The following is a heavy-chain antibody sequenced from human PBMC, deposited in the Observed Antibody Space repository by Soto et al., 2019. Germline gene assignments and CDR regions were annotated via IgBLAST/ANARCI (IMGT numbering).Heavy chain of an antibody. Sequence: GGSLRLSCAASGFTFSYYWMHWVRQAPGQGLVWVSRVHSDGSSTTYADSVKGRFTISRDNAKNTVYLQMNSLRAEDTAVYYCARGDKGAFDLWGQGTMVTGSS. CDR1: GFTFSYYW. J-gene: IGHJ3*01. CDR3: ARGDKGAFDL. D-gene: IGHD2-21*02. CDR2: VHSDGSST. V-gene: IGHV3-74*01.